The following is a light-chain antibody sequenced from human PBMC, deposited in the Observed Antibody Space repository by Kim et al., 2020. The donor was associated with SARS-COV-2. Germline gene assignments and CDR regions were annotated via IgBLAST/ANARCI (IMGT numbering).Light chain of an antibody. CDR1: SSDVGGYNY. Sequence: QSALTQPASVSGSPGQSITISCTGTSSDVGGYNYVSWYQQHQGKAPKLMIYDDSNRPSGVSNRFSGSKSGNTASLTISGLQAEDEADYYCSSYTSSSTRVFGGGTQLTVL. CDR2: DDS. J-gene: IGLJ3*02. CDR3: SSYTSSSTRV. V-gene: IGLV2-14*03.